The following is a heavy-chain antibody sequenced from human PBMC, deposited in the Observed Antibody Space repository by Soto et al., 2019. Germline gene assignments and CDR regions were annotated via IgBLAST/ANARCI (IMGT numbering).Heavy chain of an antibody. CDR2: IYYTGNT. V-gene: IGHV4-31*03. CDR3: ARGYCSGGSCPLGFDA. Sequence: QVQLQESGPGLVKPSQTLSLTCTVSGDSINSGGYYWSWIRQHPVKGLEWIGYIYYTGNTYYNPSLKSRITISMDTSKNQFFLKLGSVTAADKAVYFCARGYCSGGSCPLGFDAWGQGTTVIVSS. CDR1: GDSINSGGYY. J-gene: IGHJ6*02. D-gene: IGHD2-15*01.